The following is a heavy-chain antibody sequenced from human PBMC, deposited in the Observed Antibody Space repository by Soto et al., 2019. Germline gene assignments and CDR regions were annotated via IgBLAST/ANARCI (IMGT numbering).Heavy chain of an antibody. D-gene: IGHD5-18*01. J-gene: IGHJ4*02. V-gene: IGHV4-30-4*01. CDR3: ARLYVDTAMRGPGAHFDY. CDR1: GGSISSGDYY. Sequence: ASETLSLTCTVSGGSISSGDYYWSWIRQPPGKGLEWIGYIYYSGSTYYNPSLKSRVTISVDTSKNQFSLKLSSVTAADTAVYYCARLYVDTAMRGPGAHFDYWGQGTLVTVSS. CDR2: IYYSGST.